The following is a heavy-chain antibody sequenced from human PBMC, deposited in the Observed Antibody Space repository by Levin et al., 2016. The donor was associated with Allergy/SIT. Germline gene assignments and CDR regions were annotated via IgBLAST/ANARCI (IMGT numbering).Heavy chain of an antibody. Sequence: WIRQPPGKGLEWIGSIYYSGSTYYNPSLKSRVTISVDTSKNQFSLKLSSVTAADTAVYYCATPTPYGGLNWKTHWGQGTLVTVSS. D-gene: IGHD1-1*01. J-gene: IGHJ4*02. CDR2: IYYSGST. V-gene: IGHV4-39*01. CDR3: ATPTPYGGLNWKTH.